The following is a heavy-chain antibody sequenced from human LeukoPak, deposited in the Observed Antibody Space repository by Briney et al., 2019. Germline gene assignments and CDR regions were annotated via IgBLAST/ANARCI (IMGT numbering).Heavy chain of an antibody. V-gene: IGHV4-34*01. J-gene: IGHJ4*02. Sequence: PSETLSLTCAVYGGSFGGYYWSWIRQPPGKGLEWIGEINHSGTTNYNPSLESRVTISVDTSKNQFSLKLSSMTAADTAVYYCARGGSYPTSNDYWGQGTLVTVSS. CDR3: ARGGSYPTSNDY. CDR1: GGSFGGYY. D-gene: IGHD1-26*01. CDR2: INHSGTT.